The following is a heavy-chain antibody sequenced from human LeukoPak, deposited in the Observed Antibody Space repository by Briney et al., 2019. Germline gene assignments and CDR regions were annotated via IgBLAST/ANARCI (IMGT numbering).Heavy chain of an antibody. CDR1: GFTFDDYG. CDR2: INWNGGST. CDR3: ARENYGSGSYYYCYYYMDV. Sequence: PGGALRLSCAASGFTFDDYGMSWVRQAPGKGLEWVSGINWNGGSTGYADSVKGRFTISRDNAKNSLYLQMNSLRAEDTALYYCARENYGSGSYYYCYYYMDVWGKGTTVTVSS. V-gene: IGHV3-20*04. J-gene: IGHJ6*03. D-gene: IGHD3-10*01.